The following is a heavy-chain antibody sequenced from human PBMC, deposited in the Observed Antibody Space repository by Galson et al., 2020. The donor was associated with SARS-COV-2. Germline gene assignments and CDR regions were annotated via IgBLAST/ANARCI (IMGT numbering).Heavy chain of an antibody. J-gene: IGHJ6*02. CDR1: GGSFSGYY. V-gene: IGHV4-34*01. Sequence: SESLSLTCAAYGGSFSGYYWRWIRQPPGKGLEWMAQINHSGSTNYNPSPKSRVSITVDRSKNQFSLQLSSVTAADTAVYYYAKGLQGVHKAMFTYYWYYGMDVWGQGTTVTVSS. CDR3: AKGLQGVHKAMFTYYWYYGMDV. D-gene: IGHD5-18*01. CDR2: INHSGST.